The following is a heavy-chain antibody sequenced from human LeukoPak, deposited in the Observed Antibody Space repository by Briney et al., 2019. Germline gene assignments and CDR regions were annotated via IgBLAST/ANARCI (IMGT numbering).Heavy chain of an antibody. D-gene: IGHD6-13*01. V-gene: IGHV4-59*01. CDR3: ARVSSSWPGPGYYYYYGMDV. CDR1: GGSISIYY. CDR2: IYYSGST. J-gene: IGHJ6*02. Sequence: PSETLSLTCTVSGGSISIYYWSWIRQPPGKGLEWIGYIYYSGSTNYNPSLKSRVTISVDTSKNQFSLKLSSVTAADTAVYYRARVSSSWPGPGYYYYYGMDVWGQGTTVTVSS.